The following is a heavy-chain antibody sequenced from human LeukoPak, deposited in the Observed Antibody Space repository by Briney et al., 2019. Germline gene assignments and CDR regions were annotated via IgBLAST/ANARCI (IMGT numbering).Heavy chain of an antibody. CDR2: INHSGST. CDR3: ARVSAAIVSYDY. D-gene: IGHD2-2*02. Sequence: SETLSLTCAVYGGSFSGYYWSWIRQPPGKGLEWIGEINHSGSTNYNPSLKSRVTISVDTSKNQFSLKLSSVTAADTAVYYCARVSAAIVSYDYWGQGTLVTVSS. CDR1: GGSFSGYY. J-gene: IGHJ4*02. V-gene: IGHV4-34*01.